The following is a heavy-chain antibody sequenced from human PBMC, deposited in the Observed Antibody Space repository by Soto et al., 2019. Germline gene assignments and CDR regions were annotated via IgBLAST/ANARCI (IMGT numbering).Heavy chain of an antibody. CDR1: GYTFTGYY. CDR3: ARTPRPATTVTRRGADRADAFAI. Sequence: ASVKVSCKSSGYTFTGYYMHWVRQAPGQGLEWMGWINPNSGGTNYAQKFQGWVTMTRDTSISTAYMELSRLRSDDTAVYYCARTPRPATTVTRRGADRADAFAIWGQETMVTVSS. V-gene: IGHV1-2*04. J-gene: IGHJ3*02. D-gene: IGHD4-17*01. CDR2: INPNSGGT.